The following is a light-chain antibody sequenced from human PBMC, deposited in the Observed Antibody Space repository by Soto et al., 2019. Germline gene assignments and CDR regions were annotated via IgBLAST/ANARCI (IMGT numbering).Light chain of an antibody. Sequence: DIVMTQSPDSLAVSLGERATINCKSSQSVLYSANNKNYLAWYQQKPGQPPKVLIYWASTRESGVPDRFSDSGSGTDFTLTISSLQAEDVAVYYCQQYFLSPLTFGGGTRVEI. V-gene: IGKV4-1*01. CDR2: WAS. CDR3: QQYFLSPLT. CDR1: QSVLYSANNKNY. J-gene: IGKJ4*01.